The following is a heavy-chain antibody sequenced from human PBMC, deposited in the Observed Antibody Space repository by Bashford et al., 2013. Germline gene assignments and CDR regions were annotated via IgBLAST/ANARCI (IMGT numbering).Heavy chain of an antibody. Sequence: GSLRLSCGSPLGFSFSNYAMTWVRQAPGKGLEWVSGISGSGGSSYHADSVKDRFTISRDNSKNKLYLEMNNLRAEDTAVYYCARDSGYYYGMDVWGQGTTVTVSS. V-gene: IGHV3-23*01. CDR2: ISGSGGSS. CDR1: LGFSFSNYA. J-gene: IGHJ6*02. CDR3: ARDSGYYYGMDV.